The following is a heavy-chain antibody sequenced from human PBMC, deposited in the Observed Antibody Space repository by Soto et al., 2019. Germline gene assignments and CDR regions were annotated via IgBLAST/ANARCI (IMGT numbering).Heavy chain of an antibody. D-gene: IGHD3-3*01. CDR1: GGSITDNY. Sequence: PSETLSLTCSVSGGSITDNYWTWIRQSPGKGLEWVGYIYYTGITNYNPSLKRRVTISLDRSKNQFSLKLDSVTAADTAVYYCARALDYDFWGGPNWFDPWGQGTLVNVSS. V-gene: IGHV4-59*01. CDR2: IYYTGIT. J-gene: IGHJ5*02. CDR3: ARALDYDFWGGPNWFDP.